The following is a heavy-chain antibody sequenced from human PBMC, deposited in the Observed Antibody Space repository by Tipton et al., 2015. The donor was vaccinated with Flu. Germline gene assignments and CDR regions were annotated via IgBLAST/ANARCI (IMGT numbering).Heavy chain of an antibody. J-gene: IGHJ5*02. D-gene: IGHD4-11*01. Sequence: TLSLTCAVYGSTLTSASFSGFSWIWVRQSPIKGLEWIGEMSDSGETDYNPSLRGRVVISRDTTRNQFSLRLTSMTAADTAVYFCARRDFSNYVSEPKNWFDLWGQGTLVTVSS. V-gene: IGHV4-34*01. CDR3: ARRDFSNYVSEPKNWFDL. CDR2: MSDSGET. CDR1: GSTLTSASFSGFS.